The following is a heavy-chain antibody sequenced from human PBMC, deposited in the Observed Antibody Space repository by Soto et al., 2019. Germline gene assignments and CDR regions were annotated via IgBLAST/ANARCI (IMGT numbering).Heavy chain of an antibody. D-gene: IGHD3-16*01. J-gene: IGHJ5*02. Sequence: GESLKISCKGSGYSFAGYWITWVRQKPGKGLEWMGRIDPSDSQTYYSPSFRGHVTISVTKSITTVFLQWSSLRASDTAMYYCARDPPGGVTPCDLWGQGTLVTVSS. CDR3: ARDPPGGVTPCDL. CDR2: IDPSDSQT. V-gene: IGHV5-10-1*01. CDR1: GYSFAGYW.